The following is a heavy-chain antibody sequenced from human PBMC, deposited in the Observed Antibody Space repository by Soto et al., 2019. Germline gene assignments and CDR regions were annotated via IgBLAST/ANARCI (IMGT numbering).Heavy chain of an antibody. D-gene: IGHD2-2*03. J-gene: IGHJ5*02. CDR2: IRNTPHGGTT. V-gene: IGHV3-49*04. CDR3: SRGSFGYYGP. Sequence: GGSLRLSCNCSGFRFSEHAMTWVRQAPGKGLEWVGFIRNTPHGGTTDYAASVRGRFTISRDDSASIAYLQMNSLKTEDSGLYYCSRGSFGYYGPWGPGTLVTVSS. CDR1: GFRFSEHA.